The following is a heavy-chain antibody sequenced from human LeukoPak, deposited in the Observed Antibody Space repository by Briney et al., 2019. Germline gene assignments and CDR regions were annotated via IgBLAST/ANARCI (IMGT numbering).Heavy chain of an antibody. D-gene: IGHD1-26*01. CDR3: ARGPALWELRRVYGMDV. CDR1: GFTFSSYA. V-gene: IGHV3-23*01. J-gene: IGHJ6*02. CDR2: ISGRGGST. Sequence: GGSLTLSCAASGFTFSSYAMSWFRQAPGKGLEWVSAISGRGGSTYYADSVKGRLTISRDNSKNTLYLQMNSLRAEDTAVYYCARGPALWELRRVYGMDVWGQGTTVTVSS.